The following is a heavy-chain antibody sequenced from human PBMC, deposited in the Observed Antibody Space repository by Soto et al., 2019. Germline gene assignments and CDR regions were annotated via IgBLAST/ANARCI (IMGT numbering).Heavy chain of an antibody. V-gene: IGHV4-31*03. D-gene: IGHD2-8*01. CDR1: GGSISSGGYY. J-gene: IGHJ5*02. CDR2: IYYSGST. CDR3: ARGAYCTNGVCYPNWFDP. Sequence: PSETLSLTCTVSGGSISSGGYYWSWIRQHPGKGLEWIGYIYYSGSTYYNPSLKSRVTISVDTSKNQFSLKPSSVTAADTAVYYCARGAYCTNGVCYPNWFDPWGQGTLVTVSS.